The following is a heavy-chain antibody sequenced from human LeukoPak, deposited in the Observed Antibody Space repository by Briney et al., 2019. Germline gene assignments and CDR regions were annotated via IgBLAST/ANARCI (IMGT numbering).Heavy chain of an antibody. V-gene: IGHV3-23*01. CDR3: ARDRFIFYYDSSGSRGLDY. Sequence: GGSLRLSCAASGFTFSSYAMSWVRQAPGKGLEWVSAISGSGGSTYYADSVKGRFTISRDNSKNTLYLQMNSLRAEDTAVYYCARDRFIFYYDSSGSRGLDYWGQGTLVTVSS. CDR2: ISGSGGST. J-gene: IGHJ4*02. D-gene: IGHD3-22*01. CDR1: GFTFSSYA.